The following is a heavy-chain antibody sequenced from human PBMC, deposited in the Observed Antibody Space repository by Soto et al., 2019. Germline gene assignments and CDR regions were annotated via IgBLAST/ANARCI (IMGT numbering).Heavy chain of an antibody. D-gene: IGHD2-2*02. Sequence: SETLSLTCTVSGGSISSYYWSWIRQPPGKGLEWIGYIYYSGSTNYNPSLKSRVTISVDTSKNQFSLKLSSVTAADTAVYYCARDGWRDCSSTSCYSWFDPWGQGTLVTVSS. CDR2: IYYSGST. CDR3: ARDGWRDCSSTSCYSWFDP. J-gene: IGHJ5*02. V-gene: IGHV4-59*01. CDR1: GGSISSYY.